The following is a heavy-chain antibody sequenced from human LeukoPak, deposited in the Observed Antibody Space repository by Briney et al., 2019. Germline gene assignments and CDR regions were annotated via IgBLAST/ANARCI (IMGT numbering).Heavy chain of an antibody. CDR3: ATGVTMVRGVIF. J-gene: IGHJ4*02. CDR1: GYTFTGYY. V-gene: IGHV1-2*06. CDR2: INPNSGGT. Sequence: GASVKVSCKASGYTFTGYYMHWVRQAPGQGLEWMGRINPNSGGTNYAQKFQGRVTMTKDTSISTAYMELSRLRSDDTAVYYCATGVTMVRGVIFWGQGTLVTVSS. D-gene: IGHD3-10*01.